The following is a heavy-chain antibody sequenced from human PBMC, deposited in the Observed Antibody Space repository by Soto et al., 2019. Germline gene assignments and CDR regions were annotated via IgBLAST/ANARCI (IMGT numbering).Heavy chain of an antibody. D-gene: IGHD4-17*01. CDR2: IGASSNYI. CDR3: GRKGYGDFGGMDV. J-gene: IGHJ6*02. Sequence: GGSLRLSCAASGFTFSSYSMNWVRQAPGKGLEWVSAIGASSNYIYYAELVKGQFTISRDNAKNLLYLQMNSLRAEDTAVYYCGRKGYGDFGGMDVWGQGTTVTVSS. CDR1: GFTFSSYS. V-gene: IGHV3-21*01.